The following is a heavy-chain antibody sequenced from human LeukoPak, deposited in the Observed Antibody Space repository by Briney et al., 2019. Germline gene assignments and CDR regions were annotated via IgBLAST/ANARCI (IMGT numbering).Heavy chain of an antibody. Sequence: SVKVSCKVSGGTFSSYAISWVRQAPGQGLEWMGRIIPIFGTANYAQKFQGRVTITTDESTSTAYMELSSLRSEDTAVYYCARDLYCSGGSCYSDWGQGTLVTVSS. D-gene: IGHD2-15*01. CDR3: ARDLYCSGGSCYSD. CDR2: IIPIFGTA. V-gene: IGHV1-69*05. J-gene: IGHJ4*02. CDR1: GGTFSSYA.